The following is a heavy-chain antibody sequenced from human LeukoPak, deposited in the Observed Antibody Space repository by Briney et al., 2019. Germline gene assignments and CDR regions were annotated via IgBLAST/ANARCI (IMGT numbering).Heavy chain of an antibody. V-gene: IGHV3-74*01. Sequence: GGSLRLSCATSGFTFRSYWMHWVRQAPGKGLVWVSRTNSDESSTSYADSVKGRFTISRDNAKNTLYLQMNSLRAEGTAVYYCARAGVVGATPFDYWGQGTLVTVSS. CDR2: TNSDESST. J-gene: IGHJ4*02. CDR1: GFTFRSYW. CDR3: ARAGVVGATPFDY. D-gene: IGHD5-12*01.